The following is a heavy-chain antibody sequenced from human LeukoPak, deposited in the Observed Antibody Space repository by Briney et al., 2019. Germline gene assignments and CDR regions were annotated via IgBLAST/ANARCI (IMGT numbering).Heavy chain of an antibody. CDR2: ISSSSYI. J-gene: IGHJ6*02. CDR3: ASWSGFESYYYYYGMDV. D-gene: IGHD3-3*01. V-gene: IGHV3-21*01. CDR1: GFTFSSYS. Sequence: PGGSLRLSCAASGFTFSSYSMNWVRQAPGKGLEWVSSISSSSYIYYADSVKGRFTISRDNAKNSLYLQMNSLRAEDTAVYYCASWSGFESYYYYYGMDVWGQGTTVTVSS.